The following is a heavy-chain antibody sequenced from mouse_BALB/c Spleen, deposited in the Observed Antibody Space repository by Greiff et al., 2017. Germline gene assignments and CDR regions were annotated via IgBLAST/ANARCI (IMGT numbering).Heavy chain of an antibody. D-gene: IGHD1-2*01. J-gene: IGHJ2*01. CDR1: GFTFSSYA. Sequence: EVQGVESGGGLVKPGGSLKLSCAASGFTFSSYAMSWVRQSPEKRLEWVAEISSGGSYTYYPDTVTGRFTISRDNAKNTLYLEMSSLRSEDTAMYYCARKEDYYGPYYFDYWGQGTTLTVSS. CDR3: ARKEDYYGPYYFDY. V-gene: IGHV5-9-4*01. CDR2: ISSGGSYT.